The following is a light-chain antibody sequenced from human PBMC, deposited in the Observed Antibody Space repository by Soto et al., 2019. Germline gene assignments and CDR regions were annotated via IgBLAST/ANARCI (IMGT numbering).Light chain of an antibody. J-gene: IGKJ4*01. CDR3: QQYDNFLS. Sequence: DIPMTQSPSTLSASVGDRAIITCRASQSISTWVAWYQQKPGKAPKLLISKASSLESGVPSRFSGSGSGTELTLTISSLQPDDFATYYCQQYDNFLSFGGGTKVDIK. CDR2: KAS. CDR1: QSISTW. V-gene: IGKV1-5*03.